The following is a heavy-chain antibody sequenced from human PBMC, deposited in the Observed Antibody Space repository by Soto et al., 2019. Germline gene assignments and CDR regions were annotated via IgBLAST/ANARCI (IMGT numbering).Heavy chain of an antibody. V-gene: IGHV4-30-2*01. Sequence: QPQLQESGSGLVKPSQTLSLTCAVSGGSISSGGYSWSWIRQPPGKGLEWIGYIYHSGSTYYNPSLKSRVTISVDRSKNQFSLKLSSVTAADTAVYYCARGDDGHFFDYWGQGTLVTVSS. CDR3: ARGDDGHFFDY. CDR1: GGSISSGGYS. J-gene: IGHJ4*02. CDR2: IYHSGST. D-gene: IGHD2-8*01.